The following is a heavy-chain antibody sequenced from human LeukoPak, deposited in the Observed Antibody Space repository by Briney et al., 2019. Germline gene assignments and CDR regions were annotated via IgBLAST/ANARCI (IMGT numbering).Heavy chain of an antibody. CDR1: GFAFSSYA. CDR3: TRDLRGDFDY. J-gene: IGHJ4*02. CDR2: ISFDGSNK. D-gene: IGHD3-16*01. Sequence: GGSLRLSCAAYGFAFSSYAMHWVRQAPGKGLEWVAIISFDGSNKYYADSVKGRFTISRDNSKNTLYLQMNSLRAEDTAVYYCTRDLRGDFDYWGQGTLVTVSS. V-gene: IGHV3-30*04.